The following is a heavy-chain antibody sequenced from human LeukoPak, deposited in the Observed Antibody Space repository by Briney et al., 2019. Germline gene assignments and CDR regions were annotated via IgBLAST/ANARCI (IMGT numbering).Heavy chain of an antibody. J-gene: IGHJ4*02. CDR2: IYYSGST. CDR3: ARTIRFGGVIVFDY. CDR1: GGSISSYY. D-gene: IGHD3-16*02. V-gene: IGHV4-59*12. Sequence: SETLSLTCTVSGGSISSYYWSWIRQPPGKGLEWIGYIYYSGSTNYNPSLKSRVTMSVDTSKNQFSLKLSSVTAADTAVYYCARTIRFGGVIVFDYWGQGTLVTVSS.